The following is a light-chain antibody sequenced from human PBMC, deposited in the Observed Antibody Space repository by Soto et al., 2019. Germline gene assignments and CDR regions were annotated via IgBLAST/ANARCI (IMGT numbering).Light chain of an antibody. CDR3: QQYNNWPPDT. CDR2: GAS. Sequence: EIVMTQSPATLSVSPGERATLSCRASQSVSSNLAWYQQKPGQAPSLLIYGASTRATGIPARFSGSGSGTEFTLTISSLQSEDFAVYYGQQYNNWPPDTFGQGTKLE. J-gene: IGKJ2*01. CDR1: QSVSSN. V-gene: IGKV3-15*01.